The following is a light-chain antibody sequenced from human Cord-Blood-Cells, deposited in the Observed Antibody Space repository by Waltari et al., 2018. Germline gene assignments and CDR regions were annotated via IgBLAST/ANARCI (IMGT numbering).Light chain of an antibody. V-gene: IGKV4-1*01. Sequence: DIVMTQSPDSLAVCLGERATINCKSSQSVLYSSNNKNYLAWYQQKPGKPPKLLIYCASSRESGVPDRFSGSGSGTDFTLTISSLQAEDVAVYYCQQYYSTPLTFGGGTKVEIK. CDR1: QSVLYSSNNKNY. CDR2: CAS. J-gene: IGKJ4*01. CDR3: QQYYSTPLT.